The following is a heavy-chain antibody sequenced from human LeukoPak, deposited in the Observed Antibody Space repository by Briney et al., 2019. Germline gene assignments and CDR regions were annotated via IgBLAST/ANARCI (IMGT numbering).Heavy chain of an antibody. CDR3: ATLWRWNDYFDY. Sequence: GGSLRLSCAASGFTFDDYAMHWVRQAPGKGLEWVSLISWDGGSTYYADSVKGRFTISRDNAKNSLYLQMNSLRAEDTAVYYCATLWRWNDYFDYWDQGTLVTVSS. V-gene: IGHV3-43D*03. CDR1: GFTFDDYA. D-gene: IGHD4-23*01. J-gene: IGHJ4*02. CDR2: ISWDGGST.